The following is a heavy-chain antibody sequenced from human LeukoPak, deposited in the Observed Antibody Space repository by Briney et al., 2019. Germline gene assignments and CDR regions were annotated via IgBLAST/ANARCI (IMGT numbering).Heavy chain of an antibody. CDR2: IYYSGST. CDR3: ARETSQKGAHYMDV. CDR1: GGSISSGSYY. V-gene: IGHV4-61*01. J-gene: IGHJ6*03. Sequence: PSETLSLTCTVSGGSISSGSYYWSWIRQPPGKGLEWIGYIYYSGSTNYNPSLKGRVTISVDTSKNQFSLKLSSVTAADTAVYYCARETSQKGAHYMDVWGKGTTVTISS. D-gene: IGHD3-16*01.